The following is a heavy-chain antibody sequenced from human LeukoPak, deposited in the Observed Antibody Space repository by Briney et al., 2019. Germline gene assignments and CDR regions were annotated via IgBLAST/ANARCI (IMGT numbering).Heavy chain of an antibody. CDR3: ARNFYFDSSGYYHY. D-gene: IGHD3-22*01. Sequence: GASVKVSCKASGYTFTGYYMHWVRQAPGQGLEWMGWINPNSGGTNYAQKFQGRVTMTRDTSISTAYMELSRLRSDDTAVYYCARNFYFDSSGYYHYWGQGTLVTASS. CDR2: INPNSGGT. J-gene: IGHJ4*02. V-gene: IGHV1-2*02. CDR1: GYTFTGYY.